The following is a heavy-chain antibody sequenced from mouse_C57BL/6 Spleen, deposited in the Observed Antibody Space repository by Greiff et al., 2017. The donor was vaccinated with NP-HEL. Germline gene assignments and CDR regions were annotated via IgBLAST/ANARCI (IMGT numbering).Heavy chain of an antibody. CDR1: GFTFSSSA. Sequence: EVQLVESGGGLVKPGGSLKLSCAASGFTFSSSAMSWVRQTPEKRLEWVATISDGGSYTYYPDNVKGRFTISRDNAKNNLYLQMSHLKSEDTAMYYCARGGLLRGYYFDYWGQGTTLTVSS. CDR3: ARGGLLRGYYFDY. CDR2: ISDGGSYT. J-gene: IGHJ2*01. D-gene: IGHD1-1*01. V-gene: IGHV5-4*01.